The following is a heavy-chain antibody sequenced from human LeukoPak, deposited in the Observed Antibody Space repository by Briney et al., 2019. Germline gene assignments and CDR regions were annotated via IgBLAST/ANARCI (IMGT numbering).Heavy chain of an antibody. CDR2: IRYDGSNK. D-gene: IGHD3-22*01. CDR3: ARDRDPGYNDSSGYRRVNAFDI. CDR1: GFSFSSYG. Sequence: GGSLRLSCAGSGFSFSSYGMHWVRQAPGKGLEWVAVIRYDGSNKYYADSVKGRFTISRDNAKNSLYLQMNSLRAEDTTVYYCARDRDPGYNDSSGYRRVNAFDIWGQGTMVTVSS. J-gene: IGHJ3*02. V-gene: IGHV3-33*01.